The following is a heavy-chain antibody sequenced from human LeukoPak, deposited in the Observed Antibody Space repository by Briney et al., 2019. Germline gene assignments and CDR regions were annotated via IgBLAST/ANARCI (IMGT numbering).Heavy chain of an antibody. CDR3: ATRSTTGALWEE. J-gene: IGHJ4*02. CDR2: ITTSDGNT. CDR1: GFTFSSYT. D-gene: IGHD4-17*01. Sequence: QPGGSLRLSCAASGFTFSSYTMSWVRQAPGKGLEWVSTITTSDGNTYYADSVKGRFTVSRDNSKNTLFLQMNSLRAEDTAVYYCATRSTTGALWEEWGQGTLVTVSS. V-gene: IGHV3-23*01.